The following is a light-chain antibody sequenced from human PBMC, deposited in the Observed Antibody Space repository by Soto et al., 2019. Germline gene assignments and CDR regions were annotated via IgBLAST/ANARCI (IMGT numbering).Light chain of an antibody. CDR2: KVS. V-gene: IGKV2-30*01. CDR1: QSLVYSDGVTY. Sequence: DVVMTQSPLSLPVTLGQPASISCRSSQSLVYSDGVTYLNWFHQRPDQSPRRLFYKVSDRDSGVPDRFSGSGSGTDFTLKISRVEAEDVGVYYCMQGTHWPYTFGQGTNLEIK. J-gene: IGKJ2*01. CDR3: MQGTHWPYT.